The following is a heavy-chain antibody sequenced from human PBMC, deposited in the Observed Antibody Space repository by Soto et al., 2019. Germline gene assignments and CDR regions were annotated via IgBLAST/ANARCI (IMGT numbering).Heavy chain of an antibody. J-gene: IGHJ4*02. CDR1: VFIFNDFY. Sequence: GWSLRLSCASSVFIFNDFYISWIRQAPGKGLEWVSYISGNSRYTDYADSVKGRFAISRDDAKNSVHLQMNSLRAEDTAVYYCARDRDYYVSSGNYYLDYWGQGSLVTVSS. V-gene: IGHV3-11*05. CDR2: ISGNSRYT. CDR3: ARDRDYYVSSGNYYLDY. D-gene: IGHD3-22*01.